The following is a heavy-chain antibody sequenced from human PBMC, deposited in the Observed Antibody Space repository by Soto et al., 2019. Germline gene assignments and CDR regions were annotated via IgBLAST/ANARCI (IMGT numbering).Heavy chain of an antibody. D-gene: IGHD5-18*01. V-gene: IGHV3-30*18. CDR1: GFTFSSYG. CDR2: ISYDGSNK. CDR3: ANPAPTRGYSDGGVYYYGMDV. J-gene: IGHJ6*02. Sequence: QVQLVESGGGVVQPGRSLRLSCAASGFTFSSYGMHWVRQAPGKGLEWVAVISYDGSNKYYADSVKGRFTISRDNPKNTLDLQMNRLRAEDTDVYYCANPAPTRGYSDGGVYYYGMDVWGQGTTVTVSS.